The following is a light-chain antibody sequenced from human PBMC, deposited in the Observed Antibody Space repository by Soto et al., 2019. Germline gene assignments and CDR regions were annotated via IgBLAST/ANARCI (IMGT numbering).Light chain of an antibody. Sequence: DIVMTQSPLSLRVTPREPASLSCRSSQSLLHSNGYNYLDWYLQKPGQSQQLLIYLGSNRASGVPDRFSGSGSGTDFTLKISRVEAEEVGVYYCMQALQTPLTVGGGTKVDIK. J-gene: IGKJ4*01. CDR3: MQALQTPLT. CDR1: QSLLHSNGYNY. V-gene: IGKV2-28*01. CDR2: LGS.